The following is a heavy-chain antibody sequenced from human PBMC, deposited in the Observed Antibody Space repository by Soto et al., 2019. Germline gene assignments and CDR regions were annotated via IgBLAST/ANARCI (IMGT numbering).Heavy chain of an antibody. D-gene: IGHD3-16*01. CDR3: ARHYDGFDF. Sequence: SETLSLTCDVSSVSITSSNWWTWVRQPPGKGLEWLGKISHSGPVNYNATLRSRVTISVDKPKNQLSLKLMSVTSADTAVYYCARHYDGFDFWGPGILVTAPQ. CDR2: ISHSGPV. V-gene: IGHV4-4*02. J-gene: IGHJ5*01. CDR1: SVSITSSNW.